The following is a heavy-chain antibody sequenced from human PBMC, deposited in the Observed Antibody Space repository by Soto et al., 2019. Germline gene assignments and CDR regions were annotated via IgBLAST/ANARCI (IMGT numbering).Heavy chain of an antibody. CDR1: GYTFTSDY. Sequence: ASVKGSCKAFGYTFTSDYMHWVDKAHEQGLEWMGIINPSGGSTSYAKKFQGRVTMTRDTSTSTVYMELSSLRSEDTAMYYCSRETLGYCSGGSLPPSFEHWGQGTLVTVSS. CDR2: INPSGGST. V-gene: IGHV1-46*03. D-gene: IGHD2-15*01. CDR3: SRETLGYCSGGSLPPSFEH. J-gene: IGHJ1*01.